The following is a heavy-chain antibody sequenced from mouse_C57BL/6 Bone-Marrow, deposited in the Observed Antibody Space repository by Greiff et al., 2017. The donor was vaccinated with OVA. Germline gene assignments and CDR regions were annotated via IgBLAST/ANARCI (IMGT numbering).Heavy chain of an antibody. Sequence: VHVKQSGAELVRPGASVKLSCTASGFNIKDDYMHWVKQRPEQGLEWIGWIDPENGDTEYASKFQGKATITADTPSNTAYLQLSSLTSEDTAVYYCTTRITTVVANFDYWGQGTTLTVSS. CDR2: IDPENGDT. V-gene: IGHV14-4*01. CDR3: TTRITTVVANFDY. J-gene: IGHJ2*01. D-gene: IGHD1-1*01. CDR1: GFNIKDDY.